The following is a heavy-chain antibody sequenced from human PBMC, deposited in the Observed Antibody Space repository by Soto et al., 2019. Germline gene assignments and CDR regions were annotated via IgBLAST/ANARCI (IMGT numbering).Heavy chain of an antibody. CDR3: ARGVYLSLVRTGWFDP. V-gene: IGHV4-59*11. CDR1: GTSMSGHF. D-gene: IGHD3-10*01. J-gene: IGHJ5*02. Sequence: SETLSLSCTVSGTSMSGHFWSWMRQPPGKGLEWIGYGYYSGSTLYNPSLKSRVTISLDTSKNHFSLRLNSVTSADTAVYYCARGVYLSLVRTGWFDPWGQGPLVTVSS. CDR2: GYYSGST.